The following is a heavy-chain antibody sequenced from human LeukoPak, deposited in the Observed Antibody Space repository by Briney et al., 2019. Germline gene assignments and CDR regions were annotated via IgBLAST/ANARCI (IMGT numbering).Heavy chain of an antibody. V-gene: IGHV3-33*01. Sequence: PGRSLRLSCAACVFTFNSYGMIWVRQAPGQGLEWVAFIWPDGSNKLYGDSVKGRFTISRDNSKNTVYLQMNSLRAEDTAVYYCARDYCKTTSCLESWGQGTLVTVSS. CDR1: VFTFNSYG. CDR3: ARDYCKTTSCLES. J-gene: IGHJ4*02. CDR2: IWPDGSNK. D-gene: IGHD2-2*01.